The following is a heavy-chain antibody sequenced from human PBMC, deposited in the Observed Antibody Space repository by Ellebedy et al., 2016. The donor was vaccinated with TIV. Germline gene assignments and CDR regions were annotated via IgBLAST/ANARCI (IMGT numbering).Heavy chain of an antibody. V-gene: IGHV3-23*01. J-gene: IGHJ4*02. CDR2: ISDSGDIT. CDR3: AKDSPYDPTGILDY. CDR1: GFPFSNYA. D-gene: IGHD3-10*01. Sequence: GESLKISCTASGFPFSNYAMSWVRQAPGKGLEWVSSISDSGDITYYAASVKGRFTISRDNSKKTLYLQKNSLRAEDTAVYFCAKDSPYDPTGILDYWGQGTLVTVSS.